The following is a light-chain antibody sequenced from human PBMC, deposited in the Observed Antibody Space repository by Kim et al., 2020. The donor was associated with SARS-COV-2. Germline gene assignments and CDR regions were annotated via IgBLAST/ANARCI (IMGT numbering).Light chain of an antibody. CDR1: VIVQNM. CDR2: KSS. Sequence: FAATVPVTSPASVIVQNMWAWYQQNPGKVPKLLINKSSQLHPGVPARSRGSGSGTKFSLTITSLQPSVFASYFCQQYHTHSTFCQGTKVYI. J-gene: IGKJ1*01. V-gene: IGKV1-5*03. CDR3: QQYHTHST.